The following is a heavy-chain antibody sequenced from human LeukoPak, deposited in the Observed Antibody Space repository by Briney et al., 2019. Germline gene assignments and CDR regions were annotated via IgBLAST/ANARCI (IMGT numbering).Heavy chain of an antibody. V-gene: IGHV1-8*01. J-gene: IGHJ4*02. CDR3: ARGMYDSSGYFSYFDY. D-gene: IGHD3-22*01. CDR1: GYTFTSYD. Sequence: GAPVKVSCKASGYTFTSYDINWVRQATGQGLEWMGWMNPNSGNTGYAQKFQGRVTMTRNTSISTAYMELSSLRSEDTAVYYCARGMYDSSGYFSYFDYWGQGTLVTVSS. CDR2: MNPNSGNT.